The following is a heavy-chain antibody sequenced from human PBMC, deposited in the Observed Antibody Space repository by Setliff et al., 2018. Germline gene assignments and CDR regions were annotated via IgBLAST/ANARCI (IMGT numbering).Heavy chain of an antibody. Sequence: ASVKVSYKASGYTFTSYAFSWVRQAPGQGLEWMGWISAYNGNTNYAQKFQGRVTMTTDTSTSTAYMELRSLRSDDTAVYYCARVSEAAAAGFDYWGQGTLVTVSS. V-gene: IGHV1-18*01. J-gene: IGHJ4*02. CDR2: ISAYNGNT. D-gene: IGHD6-13*01. CDR1: GYTFTSYA. CDR3: ARVSEAAAAGFDY.